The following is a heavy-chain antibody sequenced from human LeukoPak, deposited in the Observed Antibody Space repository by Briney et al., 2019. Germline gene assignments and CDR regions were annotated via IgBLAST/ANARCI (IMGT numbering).Heavy chain of an antibody. CDR3: AREGLNSSGYYPYFDY. V-gene: IGHV1-46*01. CDR1: GYTSTSYY. CDR2: INPSGGST. Sequence: ASGKVSCKASGYTSTSYYIHWVRQAPGQGLEWMGIINPSGGSTSYAQKFQGRGTMTRDTSTSTVYMELSSLRSEDTAVYYCAREGLNSSGYYPYFDYWGQGTLVTVSS. J-gene: IGHJ4*02. D-gene: IGHD3-22*01.